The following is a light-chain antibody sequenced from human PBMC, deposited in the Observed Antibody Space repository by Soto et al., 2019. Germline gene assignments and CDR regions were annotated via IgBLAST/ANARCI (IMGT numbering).Light chain of an antibody. V-gene: IGLV7-43*01. CDR3: ILSYGAAQPWV. J-gene: IGLJ3*02. CDR1: TGAVTSGSS. Sequence: QTVVTQEPSLTVSPGGTVTLTCASSTGAVTSGSSANWFQQKPGQAPRSLIYSTTNKHSWTPARFSGSLLGGKAALTLSAVQLGDEAEYHCILSYGAAQPWVFGGGTKLTVL. CDR2: STT.